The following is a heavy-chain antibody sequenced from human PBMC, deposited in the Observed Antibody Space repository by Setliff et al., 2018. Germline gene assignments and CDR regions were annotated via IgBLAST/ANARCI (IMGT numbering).Heavy chain of an antibody. J-gene: IGHJ4*02. CDR1: GYTFTAYD. Sequence: ASVKVSCKASGYTFTAYDIHWMRQAPGQSLEWMGWINGVNGNTKYSQNFQGRVTFTSDTSANTAFMELSSLRSEDSSMYYCARGQTVGPNSGKDYWGQGTRGTVS. V-gene: IGHV1-3*01. D-gene: IGHD1-26*01. CDR2: INGVNGNT. CDR3: ARGQTVGPNSGKDY.